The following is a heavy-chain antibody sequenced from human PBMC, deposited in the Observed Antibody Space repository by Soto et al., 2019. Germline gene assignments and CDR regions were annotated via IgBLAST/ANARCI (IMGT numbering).Heavy chain of an antibody. CDR3: ARTIRDYYDSSGYWFDI. Sequence: GGSLRLSCAASGFTFSSYSMNWVRQAPGKGLEWVSSISSSSSYIYYADSVKGRITISRDNAKNSLYLQMNSLRAEDTAVYYCARTIRDYYDSSGYWFDIWGQGTIVTVSS. V-gene: IGHV3-21*01. D-gene: IGHD3-22*01. J-gene: IGHJ3*02. CDR1: GFTFSSYS. CDR2: ISSSSSYI.